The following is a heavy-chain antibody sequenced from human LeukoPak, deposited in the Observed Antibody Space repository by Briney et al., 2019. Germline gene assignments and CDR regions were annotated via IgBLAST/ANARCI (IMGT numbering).Heavy chain of an antibody. Sequence: GASVKVSCKASGYTFTAYYLYWVRQAPGQGLEWMGWINPNSGGTNYAQKFQGRVTMTRDTSISTAYMELSRLRSDDTAVYYCARITMVRGVILDYWGQGTLVTVSS. D-gene: IGHD3-10*01. V-gene: IGHV1-2*02. CDR1: GYTFTAYY. J-gene: IGHJ4*02. CDR3: ARITMVRGVILDY. CDR2: INPNSGGT.